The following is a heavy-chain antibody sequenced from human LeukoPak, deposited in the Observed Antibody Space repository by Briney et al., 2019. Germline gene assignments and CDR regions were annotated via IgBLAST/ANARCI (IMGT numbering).Heavy chain of an antibody. Sequence: SETLSLTCTVSGGSISSFYWSWIRQPPGKGLEWIGYIYYSGSTNYNPSLKSRVTISVDTSKNQFSLKLRSVTAADTAVYYCARRLRRTHYFDYWGQGTLVTVSS. CDR3: ARRLRRTHYFDY. D-gene: IGHD1/OR15-1a*01. CDR2: IYYSGST. CDR1: GGSISSFY. V-gene: IGHV4-59*08. J-gene: IGHJ4*02.